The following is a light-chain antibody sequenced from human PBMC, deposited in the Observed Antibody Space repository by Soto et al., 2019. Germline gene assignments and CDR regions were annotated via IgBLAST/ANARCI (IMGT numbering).Light chain of an antibody. Sequence: DIQMTQTRSTLCGAIGDRRSITCRASQSISDWLAWHQQKPEKAPKLLIYKASILESGVPSRFSGSGFGTEFTPTIISLQPDDFSPYFCQQYDTFWTFGQGTKVDIK. V-gene: IGKV1-5*03. CDR3: QQYDTFWT. CDR2: KAS. J-gene: IGKJ1*01. CDR1: QSISDW.